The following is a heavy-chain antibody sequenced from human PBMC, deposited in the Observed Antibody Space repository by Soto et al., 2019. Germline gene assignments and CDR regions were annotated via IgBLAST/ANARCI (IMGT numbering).Heavy chain of an antibody. V-gene: IGHV6-1*01. D-gene: IGHD1-1*01. CDR1: GDSVSSTSVA. CDR2: TYYKSKWYN. Sequence: SQTLSLTCAISGDSVSSTSVAWNWIRQSPSRGLEWLGRTYYKSKWYNDYAVSVKSRITINPDTSKNQFSLQLNSVTPDDAAVYYCARGKLEQRPLFDYWGEGTLVTVYS. CDR3: ARGKLEQRPLFDY. J-gene: IGHJ4*02.